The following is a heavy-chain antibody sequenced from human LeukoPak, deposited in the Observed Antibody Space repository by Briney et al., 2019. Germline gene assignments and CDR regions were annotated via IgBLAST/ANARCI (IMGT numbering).Heavy chain of an antibody. J-gene: IGHJ4*02. CDR1: GGTISSYY. D-gene: IGHD3-10*02. V-gene: IGHV4-59*01. CDR2: IYYTGST. Sequence: SETLSLTCTVSGGTISSYYWSWIRQPPGKGLEWIGYIYYTGSTNYNPSLKSRVTISVDTSKNQFSLKLSSVTAADTAVYYCVRGGPNYYVSYYFDYWGQGTLVTVSS. CDR3: VRGGPNYYVSYYFDY.